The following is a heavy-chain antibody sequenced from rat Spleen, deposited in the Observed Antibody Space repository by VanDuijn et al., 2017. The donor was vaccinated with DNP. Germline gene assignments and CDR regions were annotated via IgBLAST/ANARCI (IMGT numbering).Heavy chain of an antibody. V-gene: IGHV5-22*01. D-gene: IGHD1-4*01. J-gene: IGHJ2*01. CDR2: ISYDGRSA. Sequence: EVQLVESGGGSVQPGRSLKLSCAASGFSLSDYYMAWVRQAPTKGLQWVAYISYDGRSAYNGDSVKGRFTISRDNAKSTLYLQMNSLRSEDMATYYCSRHVLPLRVWDYWGQGVMVTVSS. CDR3: SRHVLPLRVWDY. CDR1: GFSLSDYY.